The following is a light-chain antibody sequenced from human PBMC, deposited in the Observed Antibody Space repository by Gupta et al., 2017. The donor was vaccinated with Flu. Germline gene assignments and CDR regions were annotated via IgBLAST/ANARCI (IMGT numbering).Light chain of an antibody. J-gene: IGKJ3*01. V-gene: IGKV3-20*01. CDR1: QSVSSSY. CDR2: GAS. Sequence: VLTPSPRTLSLSPGERATLSCRASQSVSSSYLAWYQQKPGQAPRLLIYGASSRATGIPDRFSGSGSGTDFTLTISRLEPEDFAVYYCQQYGSSPRFTFGPGTKVDIK. CDR3: QQYGSSPRFT.